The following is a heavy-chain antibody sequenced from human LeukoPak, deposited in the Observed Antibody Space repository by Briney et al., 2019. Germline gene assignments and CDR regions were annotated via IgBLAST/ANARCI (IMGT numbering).Heavy chain of an antibody. D-gene: IGHD3-3*01. CDR2: IYYSGST. J-gene: IGHJ2*01. V-gene: IGHV4-61*01. CDR1: GGSVSSGSYY. Sequence: SETLSLTCTVSGGSVSSGSYYWSWIRQPPGKGLEWIGYIYYSGSTNYNPSLKSRVTISVDTSKIQFSLKLSSVTAADTAVYYCAREPYYDFWSGYYLPDWYFDLWGRGTLVTVSS. CDR3: AREPYYDFWSGYYLPDWYFDL.